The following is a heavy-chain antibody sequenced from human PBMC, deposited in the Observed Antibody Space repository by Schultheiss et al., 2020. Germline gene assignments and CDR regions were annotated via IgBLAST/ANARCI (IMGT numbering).Heavy chain of an antibody. CDR3: ARGSWSYHVYYFDY. Sequence: SVKVSCKASGFTFTSSAVQWVRQARGQRLEWIGWIVVGSGNTNYAQKFQERVTITRDMSTSTAYMELSSLRSEDTAVYYCARGSWSYHVYYFDYWGQGTLVTFSS. D-gene: IGHD1-26*01. CDR2: IVVGSGNT. J-gene: IGHJ4*02. V-gene: IGHV1-58*01. CDR1: GFTFTSSA.